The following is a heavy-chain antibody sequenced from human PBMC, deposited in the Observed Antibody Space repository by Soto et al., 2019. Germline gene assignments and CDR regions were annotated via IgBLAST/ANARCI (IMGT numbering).Heavy chain of an antibody. D-gene: IGHD2-15*01. V-gene: IGHV1-3*01. CDR3: ARTSGYCSYSSCSPCDY. CDR2: INAGNGNT. Sequence: ASVKVSCKASGYTFTSYAMHWVRQAPGQRLEWMGWINAGNGNTKYSQKFQGRVTITRDTSASTAYMELSSLRAEDTAIYYCARTSGYCSYSSCSPCDYWGRGTLVTVSS. J-gene: IGHJ4*02. CDR1: GYTFTSYA.